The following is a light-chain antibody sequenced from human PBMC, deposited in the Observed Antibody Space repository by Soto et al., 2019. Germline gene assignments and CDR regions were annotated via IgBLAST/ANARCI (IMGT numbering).Light chain of an antibody. CDR1: QSVSSN. Sequence: VRAQSAATLSVSPGARATLSCRASQSVSSNLDWYQQRPGQAPRLLIYGASTRATGIPARFSGSGSGTEFTLTISRLEPEDFAVYYCQQHGTSPITFGQGTRLEIK. V-gene: IGKV3-15*01. CDR2: GAS. J-gene: IGKJ5*01. CDR3: QQHGTSPIT.